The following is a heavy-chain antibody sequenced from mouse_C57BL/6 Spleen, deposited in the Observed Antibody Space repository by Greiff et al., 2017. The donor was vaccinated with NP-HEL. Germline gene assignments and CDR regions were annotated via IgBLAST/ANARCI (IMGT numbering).Heavy chain of an antibody. CDR3: ARKSDGYPYAMDY. CDR1: GYTFTSYW. Sequence: VQLQQPGAELVKPGASVKLSCKASGYTFTSYWMHWVKQRPGQGLEWIGMIHPHSGSTNYNEKFKSKATLTVDKSSSTAYMQLSSLTSEDSAVYYGARKSDGYPYAMDYWGQGTSVTVSS. J-gene: IGHJ4*01. D-gene: IGHD2-3*01. V-gene: IGHV1-64*01. CDR2: IHPHSGST.